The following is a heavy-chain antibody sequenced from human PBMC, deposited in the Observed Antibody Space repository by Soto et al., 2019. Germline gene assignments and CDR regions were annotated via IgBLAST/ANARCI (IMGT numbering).Heavy chain of an antibody. D-gene: IGHD4-17*01. CDR1: GRSCSGYY. CDR3: ARGILLDYSDDYSGMEV. Sequence: SDTLSLNCSFYGRSCSGYYWRWIRQPPGKWLEWLGESNHSGSTNYNPSLQSRVTIPGNTSKNQFSLKVSSVTAADTAVYYCARGILLDYSDDYSGMEVWGQGTRGPVSS. CDR2: SNHSGST. J-gene: IGHJ6*02. V-gene: IGHV4-34*01.